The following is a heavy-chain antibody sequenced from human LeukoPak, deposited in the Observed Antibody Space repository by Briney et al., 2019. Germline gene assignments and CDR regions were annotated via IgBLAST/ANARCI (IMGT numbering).Heavy chain of an antibody. V-gene: IGHV4-59*01. D-gene: IGHD5-18*01. CDR1: GGSISSYY. CDR3: ARAGYSYGTGYYFDY. CDR2: IYYTGAT. Sequence: RASETLSLTCTVSGGSISSYYWSWIRLPPGKGLEWIGYIYYTGATYYNPSLKSRVTISLDTSKNQFSLKLSSVTAADAALYYCARAGYSYGTGYYFDYWGQGALVTVSS. J-gene: IGHJ4*02.